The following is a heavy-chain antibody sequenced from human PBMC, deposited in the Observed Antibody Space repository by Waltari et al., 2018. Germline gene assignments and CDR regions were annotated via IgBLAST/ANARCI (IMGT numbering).Heavy chain of an antibody. Sequence: DVQLVESGGALIQPGGSLRISCAASGFTVHNYWMHWVRQAPGKGLVWISRIDGDGTTTNYTDSVKGRFTISRDNAENTLYLQMSSLRVDDTAIYFCARGGDHSASGNWAWGQGTLVTVSS. D-gene: IGHD2-21*01. V-gene: IGHV3-74*01. J-gene: IGHJ5*02. CDR1: GFTVHNYW. CDR3: ARGGDHSASGNWA. CDR2: IDGDGTTT.